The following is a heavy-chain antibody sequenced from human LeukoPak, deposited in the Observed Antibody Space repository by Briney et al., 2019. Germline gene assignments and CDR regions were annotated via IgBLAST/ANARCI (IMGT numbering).Heavy chain of an antibody. J-gene: IGHJ4*02. CDR1: GGSISSGGYS. CDR3: ARGVRRYSSSWYL. Sequence: PSETLSLTCAVSGGSISSGGYSWSWIRQPPGKGLEWIGYIYHSGSTYYNPSLKSRVTISVDRSKNQFSLKLSSVTAADTAVYYCARGVRRYSSSWYLWGQGTLVTVSS. CDR2: IYHSGST. V-gene: IGHV4-30-2*01. D-gene: IGHD6-13*01.